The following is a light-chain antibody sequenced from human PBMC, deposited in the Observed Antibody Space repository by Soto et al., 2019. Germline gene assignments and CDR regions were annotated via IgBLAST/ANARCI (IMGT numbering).Light chain of an antibody. CDR2: DAS. CDR1: QDISNY. Sequence: DIQMTQSPSSLSASVGDRVTITCQASQDISNYLNWYQQKPGKAPKLLIYDASNLETGVPSRFSGSGSGTDFTLTISSLQPEDFATYYCQQSFSTLGWTFGQGTKVDI. V-gene: IGKV1-39*01. J-gene: IGKJ1*01. CDR3: QQSFSTLGWT.